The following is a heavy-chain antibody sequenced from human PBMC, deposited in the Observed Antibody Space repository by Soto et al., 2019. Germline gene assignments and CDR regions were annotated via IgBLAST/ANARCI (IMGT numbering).Heavy chain of an antibody. CDR1: RFPFNNYA. CDR3: AKGGSSSSSPLDF. V-gene: IGHV3-23*01. CDR2: ISGSGGST. D-gene: IGHD2-2*01. Sequence: GGSLRLSCAASRFPFNNYAMNWVRQAPGKGLEWVSVISGSGGSTYYADSVKGRFTVSRVNSKNTLYLQMNSLRAEDTAVYYCAKGGSSSSSPLDFWGRGALVTVSS. J-gene: IGHJ4*02.